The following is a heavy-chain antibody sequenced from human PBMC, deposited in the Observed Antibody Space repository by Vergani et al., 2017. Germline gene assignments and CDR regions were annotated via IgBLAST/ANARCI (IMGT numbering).Heavy chain of an antibody. V-gene: IGHV7-4-1*02. D-gene: IGHD3-3*01. CDR2: INTNTGNP. CDR3: ARVRSDFWSYKRALLVFDY. CDR1: GYTFTSYA. Sequence: QVQLVQSGAEVKKPGSSVKVSCKASGYTFTSYAMNWVRQAPGQGLEWMGWINTNTGNPTYAQGFTGRFVFSLDTSVSTAYLQISSLKAEDTAVYYCARVRSDFWSYKRALLVFDYWGQGTLVTVSS. J-gene: IGHJ4*02.